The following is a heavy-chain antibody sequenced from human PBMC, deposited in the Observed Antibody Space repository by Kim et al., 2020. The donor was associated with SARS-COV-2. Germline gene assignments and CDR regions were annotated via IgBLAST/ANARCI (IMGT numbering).Heavy chain of an antibody. CDR3: ARANIDSSGYYSNPYY. CDR2: INSDGSST. CDR1: GFTFSTYW. Sequence: GGSLRLSCAASGFTFSTYWMHWVRQAPGKGLVCVSRINSDGSSTSYADSVKGRFTISRDNAKNTLYLQMNILRAEDTAVYYCARANIDSSGYYSNPYYWG. J-gene: IGHJ4*01. D-gene: IGHD3-22*01. V-gene: IGHV3-74*01.